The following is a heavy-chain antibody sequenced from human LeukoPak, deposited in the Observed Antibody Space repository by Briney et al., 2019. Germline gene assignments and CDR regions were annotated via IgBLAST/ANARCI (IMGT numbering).Heavy chain of an antibody. Sequence: PSVTLSFNCSVYAGSFYGFYWSWLPHPPGKGLMWSGEINHSGSTNYNTSLKSRVTISVDPSKNQFSLKLSSGAAADTAVYYCAREPAMVPRYYSYGMDVWGQGTTVTVSS. CDR1: AGSFYGFY. V-gene: IGHV4-34*01. J-gene: IGHJ6*02. D-gene: IGHD5-18*01. CDR3: AREPAMVPRYYSYGMDV. CDR2: INHSGST.